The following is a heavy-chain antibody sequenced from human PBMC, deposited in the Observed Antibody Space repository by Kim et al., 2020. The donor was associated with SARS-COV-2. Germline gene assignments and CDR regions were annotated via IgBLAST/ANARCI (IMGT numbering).Heavy chain of an antibody. CDR3: ARGPKYYYDSSGYYCDY. J-gene: IGHJ4*02. V-gene: IGHV4-34*01. D-gene: IGHD3-22*01. Sequence: LKSRVTISVDTSKNQFSLKLSSVTAADTAVYYCARGPKYYYDSSGYYCDYWGQGTLVTVSS.